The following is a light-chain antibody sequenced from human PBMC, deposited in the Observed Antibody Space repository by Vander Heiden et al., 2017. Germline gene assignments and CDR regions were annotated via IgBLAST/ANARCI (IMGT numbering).Light chain of an antibody. CDR1: SSDVGAYNY. V-gene: IGLV2-14*03. J-gene: IGLJ2*01. CDR3: CSYTISNTLV. Sequence: QSSMTQPASVSGSPGQSITIACTGTSSDVGAYNYVSSYQQFPGKVPKPIIYDVSYRPSGVSNRFSGSKSGNTASRTISGLQAEDEADYYCCSYTISNTLVLGGGTKLTVL. CDR2: DVS.